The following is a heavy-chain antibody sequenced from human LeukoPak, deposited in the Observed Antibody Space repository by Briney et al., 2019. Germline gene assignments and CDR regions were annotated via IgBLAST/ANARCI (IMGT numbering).Heavy chain of an antibody. CDR2: INPNSGGT. CDR1: GYTFTDYY. CDR3: ARGTEYYYDSSGYYHYYFDY. D-gene: IGHD3-22*01. V-gene: IGHV1-2*02. Sequence: ASVKVSCKASGYTFTDYYMHWVRQAPGQGLEWMGWINPNSGGTGYAQKFQGRVTMTRDTSISTAYMELSRLRSDDTAVYYCARGTEYYYDSSGYYHYYFDYWGQGTLVTVSS. J-gene: IGHJ4*02.